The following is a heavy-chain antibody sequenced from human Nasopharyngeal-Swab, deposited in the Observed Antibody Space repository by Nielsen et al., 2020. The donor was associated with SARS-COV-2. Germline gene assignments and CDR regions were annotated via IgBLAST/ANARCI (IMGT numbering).Heavy chain of an antibody. J-gene: IGHJ5*02. CDR3: ARLGSSSWYANWFDP. CDR2: IYSGGST. Sequence: VRQAPGKGLEWVSVIYSGGSTYYADSVKGRFTISRDNSKNTLYLQMNSLRAEDTAVYYCARLGSSSWYANWFDPWGQGTLVTVSS. V-gene: IGHV3-53*01. D-gene: IGHD6-13*01.